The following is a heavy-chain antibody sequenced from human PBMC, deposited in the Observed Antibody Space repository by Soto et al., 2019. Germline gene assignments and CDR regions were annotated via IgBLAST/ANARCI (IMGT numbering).Heavy chain of an antibody. CDR2: IWYDGSNK. D-gene: IGHD2-15*01. J-gene: IGHJ3*02. Sequence: AGGSLRLSCAASGFTFSSYGMHWVRQAPGKGLEWVAVIWYDGSNKYYADSVKGRFTISRDNSKNTLYLQMNSLRAEDTAVHYCARCGLGYCSGGSCYSGGGAFDIWGHGTMVTVSS. CDR1: GFTFSSYG. V-gene: IGHV3-33*01. CDR3: ARCGLGYCSGGSCYSGGGAFDI.